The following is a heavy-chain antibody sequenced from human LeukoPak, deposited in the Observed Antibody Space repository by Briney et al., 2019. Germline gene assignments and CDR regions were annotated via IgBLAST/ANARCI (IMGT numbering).Heavy chain of an antibody. V-gene: IGHV4-4*07. J-gene: IGHJ4*02. CDR1: GASVSTHS. CDR2: IHASGSA. Sequence: PSETLSLTCNVSGASVSTHSWTWIRQPAGKRLEWIGRIHASGSANCNPSLKSRVAMSVDTSNNQFSLEVTSVTAADTAVYYCARDNPPGSYDYWGQGTPVTGSS. CDR3: ARDNPPGSYDY. D-gene: IGHD1-1*01.